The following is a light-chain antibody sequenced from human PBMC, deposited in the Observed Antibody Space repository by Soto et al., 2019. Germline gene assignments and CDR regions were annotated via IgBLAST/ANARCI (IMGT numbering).Light chain of an antibody. V-gene: IGKV3-15*01. Sequence: EIVMTQSPATLSVSPGERATLPCRASQSVSIHLAWYQQKPGQAPRLLIYDTSTRATGIPARFSGSGSGTEFTLTISSLQSEDFAVYYCQQYSNWPPITFGQGTRLEIK. CDR1: QSVSIH. J-gene: IGKJ5*01. CDR3: QQYSNWPPIT. CDR2: DTS.